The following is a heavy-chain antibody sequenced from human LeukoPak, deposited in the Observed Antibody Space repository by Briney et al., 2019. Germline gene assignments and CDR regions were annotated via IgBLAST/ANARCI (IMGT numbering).Heavy chain of an antibody. Sequence: PGRSLRLSCAASGFTFSSYAMHWVRQVPGKGLEWVAVISYDGSNEYYADSVKGRFTISRDNAKNSLYLQMNSLRAEDTAVYYCARSTHRSDLFDYWGQGTLVTVSS. D-gene: IGHD3-3*01. CDR3: ARSTHRSDLFDY. V-gene: IGHV3-30-3*01. J-gene: IGHJ4*02. CDR2: ISYDGSNE. CDR1: GFTFSSYA.